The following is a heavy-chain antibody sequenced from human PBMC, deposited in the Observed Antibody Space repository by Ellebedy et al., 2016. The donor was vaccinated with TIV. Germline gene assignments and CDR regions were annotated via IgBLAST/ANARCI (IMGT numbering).Heavy chain of an antibody. CDR2: IKEDGSVK. V-gene: IGHV3-7*03. D-gene: IGHD1-26*01. CDR1: GFIFSSLW. CDR3: ARYVPYTSGAPFDY. Sequence: GGSLRLSCAGDGFIFSSLWMSWVRQAPGKGLEWVANIKEDGSVKYYLDSVKGLFTISRDNAKNLLYLQMGNLRVEDTALYYCARYVPYTSGAPFDYWGQGTLVTVSS. J-gene: IGHJ4*02.